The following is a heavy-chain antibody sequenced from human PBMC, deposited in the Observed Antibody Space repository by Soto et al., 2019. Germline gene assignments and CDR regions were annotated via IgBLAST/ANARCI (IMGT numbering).Heavy chain of an antibody. J-gene: IGHJ5*02. CDR3: ARQLRFLEWLPTHWFDP. CDR1: GGSISSYY. CDR2: IYYSGST. Sequence: SETLSLTWPVSGGSISSYYWSWIRQPPGKGLERIGYIYYSGSTNYNPSLKSRVTISVDTSKNQFSLKLSSVTAADTAVYYCARQLRFLEWLPTHWFDPWGQGTLVTVSS. D-gene: IGHD3-3*01. V-gene: IGHV4-59*01.